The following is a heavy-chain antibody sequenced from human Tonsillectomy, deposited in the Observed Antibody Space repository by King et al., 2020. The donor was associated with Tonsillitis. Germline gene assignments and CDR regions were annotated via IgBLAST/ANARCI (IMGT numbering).Heavy chain of an antibody. D-gene: IGHD5-18*01. CDR3: AKDIERYSYGSPFDY. CDR2: ISWNSGSI. Sequence: VQLVESGGGLVQPGRSLRRSCAGSGFTFDDYTMHWVRQAPGKGLEWVAGISWNSGSIGYADSVKGRFTISRDNAKNSLYLQMNSLRAEDTALYYCAKDIERYSYGSPFDYWGQGTLVTVSS. J-gene: IGHJ4*02. CDR1: GFTFDDYT. V-gene: IGHV3-9*01.